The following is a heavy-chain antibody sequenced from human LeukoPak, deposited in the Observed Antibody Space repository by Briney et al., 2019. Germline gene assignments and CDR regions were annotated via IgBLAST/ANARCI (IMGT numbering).Heavy chain of an antibody. Sequence: GRSLRLSCAASGFTFDDYAMHWVRQAPGKGLEWVSAISGSGGSTYYADSVKGRFTISRDNSKNTLYLQMNSLRAEDTAVYYCAKDREWLHDFNYFDYWGQGTLVTVSS. V-gene: IGHV3-23*01. J-gene: IGHJ4*02. CDR2: ISGSGGST. D-gene: IGHD3-3*01. CDR3: AKDREWLHDFNYFDY. CDR1: GFTFDDYA.